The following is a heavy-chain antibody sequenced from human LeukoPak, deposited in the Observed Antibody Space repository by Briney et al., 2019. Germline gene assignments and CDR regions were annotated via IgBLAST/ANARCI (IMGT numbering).Heavy chain of an antibody. Sequence: PGGSLRLSCAASGFTFSDYYMSWIRQAPGKGLEWVSYISSSGNTIYYAVSVKGRFTISRDNAMNSLYLQMNSLRAEDTAVYYGAKHSGYDWAYFDYWGQGTLVTVSS. J-gene: IGHJ4*02. D-gene: IGHD5-12*01. V-gene: IGHV3-11*01. CDR3: AKHSGYDWAYFDY. CDR1: GFTFSDYY. CDR2: ISSSGNTI.